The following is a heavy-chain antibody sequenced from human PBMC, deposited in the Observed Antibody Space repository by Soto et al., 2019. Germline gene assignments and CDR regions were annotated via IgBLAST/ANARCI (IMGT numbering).Heavy chain of an antibody. CDR3: ARAVLYSGSYVFNY. J-gene: IGHJ4*02. V-gene: IGHV3-21*01. CDR2: ISHSSTAI. D-gene: IGHD1-26*01. CDR1: GFTFSVYN. Sequence: GGSLRLSCAASGFTFSVYNMNWVRQAPEKGLEWVSSISHSSTAIYYADSVKGRFTISRDNAKNSLYLQMNRLRAEDTAVYYCARAVLYSGSYVFNYWGQGTLVTVSS.